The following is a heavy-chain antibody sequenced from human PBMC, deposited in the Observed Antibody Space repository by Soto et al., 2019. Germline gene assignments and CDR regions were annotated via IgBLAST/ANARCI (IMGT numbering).Heavy chain of an antibody. Sequence: GGSLRLSCTVSGFAFNNYGINWVRQAPGKGLEWVAGVSPHAANTYYADSVRGRLIISRDDSRKTVSLDMNSLRGDDSAVYYCATEGAKTTWNFDYWGQGTVVTVSS. J-gene: IGHJ4*02. CDR1: GFAFNNYG. D-gene: IGHD1-1*01. CDR3: ATEGAKTTWNFDY. V-gene: IGHV3-23*01. CDR2: VSPHAANT.